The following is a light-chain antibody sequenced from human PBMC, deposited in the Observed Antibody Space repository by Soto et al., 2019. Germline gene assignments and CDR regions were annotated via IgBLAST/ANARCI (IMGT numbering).Light chain of an antibody. J-gene: IGLJ2*01. CDR2: EVS. CDR1: SSDIGGSNS. Sequence: QSALTQPASVSGSPGQSITISCTGTSSDIGGSNSVSWFQQHPGKAPKLMISEVSNRPSGVSNRFSGSKFDNTASLTISGLQAEDEADYYCASYTTTGTVLFGAGTKVTVL. CDR3: ASYTTTGTVL. V-gene: IGLV2-14*01.